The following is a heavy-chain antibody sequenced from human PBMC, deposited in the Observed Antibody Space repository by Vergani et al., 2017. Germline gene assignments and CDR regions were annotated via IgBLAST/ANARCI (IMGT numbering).Heavy chain of an antibody. CDR2: IYSGGSST. D-gene: IGHD3-10*01. J-gene: IGHJ6*03. Sequence: EVQLLESGGGLVQPGGSLRLSCAASGFTFSSYAMSWVRQAPGKGLEWVSVIYSGGSSTYYADSVKGRFTISRDNSKNTLYLQMNSLRAEDTAVYYCAKDFHGGSGSYYNRGKGYYYYYMDVWGKGTTVTVSS. V-gene: IGHV3-23*03. CDR1: GFTFSSYA. CDR3: AKDFHGGSGSYYNRGKGYYYYYMDV.